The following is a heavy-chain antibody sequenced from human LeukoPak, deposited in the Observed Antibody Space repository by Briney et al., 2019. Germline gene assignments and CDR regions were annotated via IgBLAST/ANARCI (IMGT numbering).Heavy chain of an antibody. V-gene: IGHV3-48*02. Sequence: GGSLRLSCASSGFTFSTSGMNWVRQAPGKGLEWVSYISGSTGTTYYADSVKGRFTISRDNAKNSLYLQMNSLRDEDTAVYYCARELSPFDYWGQGTLVTVSS. J-gene: IGHJ4*02. CDR2: ISGSTGTT. CDR3: ARELSPFDY. CDR1: GFTFSTSG. D-gene: IGHD4/OR15-4a*01.